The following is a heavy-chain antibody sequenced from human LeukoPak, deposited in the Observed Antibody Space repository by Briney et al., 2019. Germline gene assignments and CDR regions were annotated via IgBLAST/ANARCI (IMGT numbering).Heavy chain of an antibody. V-gene: IGHV4-30-4*08. CDR3: ARAIASSGSRLFDY. D-gene: IGHD3-10*01. Sequence: LRLSCAASGFTFSSYAMSWVRQPPGKGLEWIGYIYYSGSTYYTPSLKSRVTISLDTSKNQFSLRLSSVTAADTAVYYCARAIASSGSRLFDYWGQGTLVTVSS. CDR2: IYYSGST. J-gene: IGHJ4*02. CDR1: GFTFSSYA.